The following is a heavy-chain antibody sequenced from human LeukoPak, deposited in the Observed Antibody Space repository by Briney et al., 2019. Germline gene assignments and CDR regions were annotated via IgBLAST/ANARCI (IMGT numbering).Heavy chain of an antibody. CDR1: GFTFSSYA. CDR3: AKSGGPMVRGVIMSY. J-gene: IGHJ4*02. CDR2: VSGSGGST. D-gene: IGHD3-10*01. Sequence: PGGSLRLSCAASGFTFSSYAMSWVRQAPGKGLEWVSAVSGSGGSTYYADSVKGRFTISRDNSKNTLYLQMNSLRAEDTAVYYCAKSGGPMVRGVIMSYWGQGTLVTVSS. V-gene: IGHV3-23*01.